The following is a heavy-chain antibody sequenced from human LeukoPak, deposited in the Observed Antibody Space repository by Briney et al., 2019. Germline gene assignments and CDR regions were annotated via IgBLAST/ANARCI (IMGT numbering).Heavy chain of an antibody. CDR1: GYTFTSYG. CDR3: ARGDYDFWSGYYTGDY. CDR2: ISAYNGNT. D-gene: IGHD3-3*01. V-gene: IGHV1-18*01. Sequence: ASVKVSCKASGYTFTSYGISWVRQAPGQGLEWIGWISAYNGNTNYAQKLQGRVTMTTDTSTSTAYMELRSLRSDDTAVYYCARGDYDFWSGYYTGDYWGQGTLVTVSS. J-gene: IGHJ4*02.